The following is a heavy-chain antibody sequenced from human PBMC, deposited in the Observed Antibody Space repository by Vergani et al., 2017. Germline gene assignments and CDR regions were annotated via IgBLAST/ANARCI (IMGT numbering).Heavy chain of an antibody. CDR1: GGSFSGYY. CDR3: ARGRGSTGCMDV. D-gene: IGHD6-13*01. J-gene: IGHJ6*03. V-gene: IGHV4-34*01. Sequence: QVQLQQWGAGLLKPSETLSLTCAVYGGSFSGYYWSWIRQPPGKGLEWIGEINHSGSTNYNPSRKSRVTISVDTSKNQFSLKLSSVTAADTAVYYCARGRGSTGCMDVWGKGTTVTVSS. CDR2: INHSGST.